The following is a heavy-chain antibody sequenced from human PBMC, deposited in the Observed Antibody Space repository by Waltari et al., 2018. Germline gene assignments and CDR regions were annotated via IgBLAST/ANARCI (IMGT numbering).Heavy chain of an antibody. CDR1: GFEFSRSG. Sequence: VQLVQSGGGVVQPGGSVTLSCVASGFEFSRSGMHWVRQAPGKGLEWVALISFDASKENFAESVKGRFTISRDESKNLVSLQMTGLTIEDTAVYYCAKDSEANYFDYWGQGTLVTVSS. V-gene: IGHV3-30*18. J-gene: IGHJ4*02. CDR2: ISFDASKE. CDR3: AKDSEANYFDY.